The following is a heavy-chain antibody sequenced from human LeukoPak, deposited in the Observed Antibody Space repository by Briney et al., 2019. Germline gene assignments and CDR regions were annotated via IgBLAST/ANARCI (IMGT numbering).Heavy chain of an antibody. CDR1: GLTFSRYE. Sequence: PGGSLRLSCAASGLTFSRYELNWVRQAPGKGLEWVSYISSSGSIIYYADSVKGRFTISRDNAKNSLYLQMNSLRAEDTALYYCARDLGMTDGDYVSYFDYWGQGTLVTVSS. CDR2: ISSSGSII. D-gene: IGHD4-17*01. V-gene: IGHV3-48*03. J-gene: IGHJ4*02. CDR3: ARDLGMTDGDYVSYFDY.